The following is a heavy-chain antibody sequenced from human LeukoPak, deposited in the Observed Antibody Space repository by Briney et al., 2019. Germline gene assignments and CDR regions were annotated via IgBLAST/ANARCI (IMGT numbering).Heavy chain of an antibody. D-gene: IGHD3-22*01. J-gene: IGHJ6*03. V-gene: IGHV4-59*01. CDR1: GGSISSYY. CDR3: TRGSIAYYYMDV. Sequence: SETLPLTCTVSGGSISSYYWSWIRQPPGKGLEWIGNIYYSGSTNYNPSLKSRVTISVDTSKNQFSLKLSSVAAADTAVYYCTRGSIAYYYMDVWGKGTTVTISS. CDR2: IYYSGST.